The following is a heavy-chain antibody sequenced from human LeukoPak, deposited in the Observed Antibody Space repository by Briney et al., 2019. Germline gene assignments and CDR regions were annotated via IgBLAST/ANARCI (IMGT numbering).Heavy chain of an antibody. CDR2: ISYTGST. V-gene: IGHV4-59*01. J-gene: IGHJ4*02. CDR1: GGSISSYY. CDR3: ARGSVYFDY. Sequence: PSETLSLTCSVSGGSISSYYVSWIRQPPGKGLEWIGYISYTGSTDYNPSLKSRVTISVDTSKNQFSLKVSSVTAADTAVYYCARGSVYFDYWGQGTLVTVSS.